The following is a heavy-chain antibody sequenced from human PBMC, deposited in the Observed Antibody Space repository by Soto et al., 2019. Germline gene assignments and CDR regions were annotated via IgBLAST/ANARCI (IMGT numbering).Heavy chain of an antibody. CDR3: ARHYGGYVGLNYYMDV. V-gene: IGHV4-39*01. CDR2: IYYSGST. J-gene: IGHJ6*03. CDR1: GGSISSSSYY. Sequence: SETLSLTCTVSGGSISSSSYYWGWIRQPPGKGLEWIGSIYYSGSTYYNPSLKSRVTISVDTSKNQFSLKLSSVTAADTAVYYCARHYGGYVGLNYYMDVWGKGTTVTVSS. D-gene: IGHD4-17*01.